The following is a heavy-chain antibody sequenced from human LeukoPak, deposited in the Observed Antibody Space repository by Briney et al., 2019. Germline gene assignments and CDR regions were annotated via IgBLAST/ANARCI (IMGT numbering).Heavy chain of an antibody. CDR1: GVSISSYY. CDR2: IYYSGST. D-gene: IGHD3-3*01. CDR3: ARNGGGLRFLEWLPRDAFDI. V-gene: IGHV4-59*01. Sequence: SETLSLTCTVSGVSISSYYMSWVRQPPGKGLEWVGYIYYSGSTNYNPSPKSRVTRSVDTSTNQFSLKLSSVTAADTAVYYCARNGGGLRFLEWLPRDAFDIWGEGTMVTVSS. J-gene: IGHJ3*02.